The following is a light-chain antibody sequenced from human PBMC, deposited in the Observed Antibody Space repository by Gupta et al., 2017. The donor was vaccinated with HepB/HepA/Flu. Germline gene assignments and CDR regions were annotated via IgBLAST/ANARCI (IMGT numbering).Light chain of an antibody. CDR1: QSVSSN. V-gene: IGKV3-15*01. J-gene: IGKJ4*01. CDR3: QQYNNWLALT. CDR2: GAS. Sequence: VITKSLPTLSLCLSERATLSCRASQSVSSNLTWYQQKPGQAPRLLIYGASTRATGIPARFRGSGSGTEFTLTISSLQSEDFAVYYCQQYNNWLALTFGGGTKVEIK.